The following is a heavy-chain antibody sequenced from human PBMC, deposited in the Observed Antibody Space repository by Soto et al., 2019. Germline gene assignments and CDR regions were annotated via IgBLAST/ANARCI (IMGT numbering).Heavy chain of an antibody. Sequence: QVQLQESGPGLVKPSETLSLTCTVSGASITSSYWSWIRQSPGKGLEWIGYVYYSGSTNYNPSPKSRVTISVDTSKNQFSLKLSSVTAADTAVYYCARGYYDSSGQSNTFDIWGQGTMVTVSS. D-gene: IGHD3-22*01. CDR3: ARGYYDSSGQSNTFDI. J-gene: IGHJ3*02. CDR2: VYYSGST. V-gene: IGHV4-59*01. CDR1: GASITSSY.